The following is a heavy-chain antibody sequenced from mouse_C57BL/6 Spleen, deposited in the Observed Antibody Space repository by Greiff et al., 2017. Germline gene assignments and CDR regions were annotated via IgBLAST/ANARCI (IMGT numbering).Heavy chain of an antibody. CDR3: ARLTTVVASWFAY. CDR2: ISSGGSYT. V-gene: IGHV5-6*01. D-gene: IGHD1-1*01. J-gene: IGHJ3*01. Sequence: VQLKESGGDLVKPGGSLKLSCAASGFTFSSYGMSWVRQTPDKRLEWVATISSGGSYTYSPDSVKGRFTISRDNAKNTLYLQMSSLKSEDTAMYYCARLTTVVASWFAYWGQGTLVTVSA. CDR1: GFTFSSYG.